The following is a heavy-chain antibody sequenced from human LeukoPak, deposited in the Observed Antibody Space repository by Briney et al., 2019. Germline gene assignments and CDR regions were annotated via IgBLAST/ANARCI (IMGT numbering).Heavy chain of an antibody. CDR3: ARERMGYFDY. D-gene: IGHD2-15*01. Sequence: PGGCLRLSCAASVFTFSSYSMSWVRQAPWKGLEWVSSISSSSSYIYYADSVKGRFTISRDNAKNSLYLQMNSLRAEDTAVYYCARERMGYFDYWGQGTLVTVSS. CDR2: ISSSSSYI. V-gene: IGHV3-21*01. J-gene: IGHJ4*02. CDR1: VFTFSSYS.